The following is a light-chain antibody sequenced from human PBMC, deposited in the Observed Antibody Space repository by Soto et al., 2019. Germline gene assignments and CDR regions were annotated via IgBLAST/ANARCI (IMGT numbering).Light chain of an antibody. Sequence: QSALTQPASVSGSPGQSITISCSGTSSDVGTYNLVSWYQQCPGKAPRLMIYEVTKRPSGVSNRFSGSKSGNTASLTISGLQPEDEADYYCCSYAGSSSSIFGTGTKVTV. CDR2: EVT. J-gene: IGLJ1*01. CDR1: SSDVGTYNL. V-gene: IGLV2-23*02. CDR3: CSYAGSSSSI.